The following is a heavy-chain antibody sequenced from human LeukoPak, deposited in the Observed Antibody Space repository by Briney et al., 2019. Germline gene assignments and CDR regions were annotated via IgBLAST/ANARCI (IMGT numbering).Heavy chain of an antibody. J-gene: IGHJ2*01. CDR1: GYTFTGYY. V-gene: IGHV1-2*02. CDR3: ARPPGFCRTPRTHIGSCYYWYFGP. CDR2: INPNSGGT. D-gene: IGHD3-10*01. Sequence: ASVKVSCKASGYTFTGYYMHWVRQAPGQGLEWMGWINPNSGGTNYAQKFQGRVTMTRDTSISTAYMKLSRLRSDDTAVYYCARPPGFCRTPRTHIGSCYYWYFGPWGRGTLVTVSS.